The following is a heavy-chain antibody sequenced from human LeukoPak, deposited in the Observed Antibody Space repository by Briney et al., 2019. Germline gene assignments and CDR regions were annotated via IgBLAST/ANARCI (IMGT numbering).Heavy chain of an antibody. D-gene: IGHD3-10*01. J-gene: IGHJ3*02. CDR3: AKVPRYGSGSYSTDAFDS. CDR1: GFTFSSYA. Sequence: PGGSLRLSCAASGFTFSSYAMSWVRQAPGKGLEWVSAISGSGGSTYHAESVKGRLTISRDNSKNTLYLQMNSLRAEDTAVYYCAKVPRYGSGSYSTDAFDSWGQGTMVTVSS. V-gene: IGHV3-23*01. CDR2: ISGSGGST.